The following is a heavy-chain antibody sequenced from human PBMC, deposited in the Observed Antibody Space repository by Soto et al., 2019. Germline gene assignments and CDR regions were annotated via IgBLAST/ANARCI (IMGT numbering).Heavy chain of an antibody. Sequence: SGPTLVNPTQTLTLTCSFSGFSLSTSGVGVGWIRQPPGKALEWLAHIYWSGDEHYRPSLKSRLSITKDTSINQVVLTMTDMDPVDTATYYCARGLAARPVYASDIWGQGTMVTVSS. J-gene: IGHJ3*02. D-gene: IGHD6-6*01. V-gene: IGHV2-5*01. CDR2: IYWSGDE. CDR1: GFSLSTSGVG. CDR3: ARGLAARPVYASDI.